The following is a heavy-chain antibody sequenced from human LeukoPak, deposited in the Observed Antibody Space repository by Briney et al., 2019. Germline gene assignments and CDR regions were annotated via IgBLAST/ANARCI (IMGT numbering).Heavy chain of an antibody. CDR3: ARSTLYYDSSGYQGVAFDI. CDR1: GYIFTSYW. D-gene: IGHD3-22*01. V-gene: IGHV5-51*01. Sequence: GESLEISCKGSGYIFTSYWIGWVRQMPGKGLEWMGIIYPGDSDTRYSPSFQGQVTISADKSISTAYLQWSSLKASDTAMYYCARSTLYYDSSGYQGVAFDIWGQGTMVTVSS. CDR2: IYPGDSDT. J-gene: IGHJ3*02.